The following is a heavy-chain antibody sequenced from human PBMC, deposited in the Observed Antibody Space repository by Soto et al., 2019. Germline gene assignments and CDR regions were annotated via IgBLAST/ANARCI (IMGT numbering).Heavy chain of an antibody. CDR3: AIESYDSSGYRYYYYYGMDV. Sequence: ASVKVSCKASGYTFTSYAMHWVRQAPGQRLEWMGWINAGNGNTKYSQKFQGRVTITRDTSASTAYMELSSLRSEDTAVYYCAIESYDSSGYRYYYYYGMDVWGQGTTVTVSS. J-gene: IGHJ6*02. CDR2: INAGNGNT. V-gene: IGHV1-3*01. CDR1: GYTFTSYA. D-gene: IGHD3-22*01.